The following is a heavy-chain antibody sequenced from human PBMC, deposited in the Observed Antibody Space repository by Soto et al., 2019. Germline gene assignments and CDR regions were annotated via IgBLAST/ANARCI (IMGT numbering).Heavy chain of an antibody. V-gene: IGHV4-31*03. CDR3: ARDWGSSGWPN. CDR2: IYFTGST. Sequence: SETLSLTCTVSGHSLSSGGYYWSWIRQHPGKGLEWVGYIYFTGSTLYDPSLKSRLAMSLDTSKNQFSLRLTSVTAADTAVYFCARDWGSSGWPNWGQGTLVTVSS. CDR1: GHSLSSGGYY. J-gene: IGHJ4*02. D-gene: IGHD6-19*01.